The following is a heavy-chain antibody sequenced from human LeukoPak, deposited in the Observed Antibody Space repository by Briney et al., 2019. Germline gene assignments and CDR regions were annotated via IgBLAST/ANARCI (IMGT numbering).Heavy chain of an antibody. J-gene: IGHJ4*02. CDR2: IIPIFGTA. CDR3: ARADDSSSWYRDYYFDY. V-gene: IGHV1-69*13. Sequence: SVKVSCKASGGTFSSYAISWVRQAPGQGLEWMGGIIPIFGTANCAQKFQGRVTITADESTSTAYMELSSLRSEDTAVYYCARADDSSSWYRDYYFDYWGQGTLVTVSS. D-gene: IGHD6-13*01. CDR1: GGTFSSYA.